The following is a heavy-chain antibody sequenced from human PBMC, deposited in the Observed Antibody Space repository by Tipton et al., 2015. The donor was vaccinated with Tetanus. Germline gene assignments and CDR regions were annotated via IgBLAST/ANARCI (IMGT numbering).Heavy chain of an antibody. CDR2: IYSYNGNT. CDR1: GYSITRGSYY. V-gene: IGHV4-39*02. Sequence: TLSLTCSVSGYSITRGSYYWSWIRQPPGKGLEWVGSIYSYNGNTFQNPSLKSRVTMSLDTTKNQFFLKVRSVTAADTAVYYCARGTWLYTSTYHRHWLDPWGQGTLVTVSS. D-gene: IGHD6-13*01. J-gene: IGHJ5*02. CDR3: ARGTWLYTSTYHRHWLDP.